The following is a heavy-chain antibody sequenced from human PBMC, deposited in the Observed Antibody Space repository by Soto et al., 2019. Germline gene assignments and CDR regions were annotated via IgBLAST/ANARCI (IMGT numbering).Heavy chain of an antibody. CDR1: GGSFSAYY. D-gene: IGHD1-26*01. V-gene: IGHV4-34*02. CDR3: AREWERTIDS. Sequence: QVQLQQWGAGLLKPSESLSLTCAVYGGSFSAYYWTWIRQSPGKGLEWIGEINHRARTNYNPSLKGRVTISVDTSKNQFSLKLTSVTAADTAVYYCAREWERTIDSWGQGALVTVST. CDR2: INHRART. J-gene: IGHJ4*02.